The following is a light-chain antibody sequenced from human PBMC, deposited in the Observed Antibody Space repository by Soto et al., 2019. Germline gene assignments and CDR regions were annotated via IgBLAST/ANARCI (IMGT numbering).Light chain of an antibody. V-gene: IGKV3-15*01. CDR2: DAS. CDR3: QQYDNCPPVT. CDR1: QSVSAN. Sequence: EIVMTQSPATLSVSPGGRATLSCRASQSVSANLAWYQQKPGQAPRLLIYDASTRAAGIPARFSGSGSGTEFTLTISSLQSEDFAVYYCQQYDNCPPVTFGQGTKLDIK. J-gene: IGKJ2*01.